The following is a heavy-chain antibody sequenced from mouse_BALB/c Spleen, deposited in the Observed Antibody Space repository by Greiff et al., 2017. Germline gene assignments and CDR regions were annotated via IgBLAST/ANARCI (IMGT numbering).Heavy chain of an antibody. J-gene: IGHJ4*01. V-gene: IGHV3-2*02. CDR1: GYSITSDYA. CDR2: ISYSGST. Sequence: DVKLVESGPGLVKPSQSLSLTCTVTGYSITSDYAWNWIRQFPGNKLEWMGYISYSGSTSYNPSLKSRISITRDTSKNQFFLQLNSVTTEDTATYYCARSRPYAMDYWGQGTSVTVSS. CDR3: ARSRPYAMDY. D-gene: IGHD3-2*02.